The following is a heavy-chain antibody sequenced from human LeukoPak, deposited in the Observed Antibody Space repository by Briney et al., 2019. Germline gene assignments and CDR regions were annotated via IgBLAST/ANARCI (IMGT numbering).Heavy chain of an antibody. J-gene: IGHJ4*02. V-gene: IGHV4-4*07. CDR3: ARWGSGDYPFFDY. CDR2: IYTSGTT. D-gene: IGHD4-17*01. CDR1: GGSINSYY. Sequence: SETLSLTCTVSGGSINSYYWSWIRQPAGKGLEWLGRIYTSGTTNFNPSLKSRVTMSVDTSKNQFSLKLNSVTAADTAVYYCARWGSGDYPFFDYWGQGTLVTVSS.